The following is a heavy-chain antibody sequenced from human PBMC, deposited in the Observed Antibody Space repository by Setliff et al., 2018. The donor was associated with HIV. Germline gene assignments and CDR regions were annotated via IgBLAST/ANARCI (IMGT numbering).Heavy chain of an antibody. CDR1: GYTFTGHY. CDR3: ARNFGLSPSGKYYYYYGMDI. V-gene: IGHV1-2*02. J-gene: IGHJ6*02. Sequence: ASVKVSCKASGYTFTGHYLHWVRQAPGQGLEWLGWVNPNSGDAIYAQNFQGRVTMTRDTSINAAYMELRGLRSDDTAAYYCARNFGLSPSGKYYYYYGMDIWGQGTTVTVSS. CDR2: VNPNSGDA. D-gene: IGHD3-10*01.